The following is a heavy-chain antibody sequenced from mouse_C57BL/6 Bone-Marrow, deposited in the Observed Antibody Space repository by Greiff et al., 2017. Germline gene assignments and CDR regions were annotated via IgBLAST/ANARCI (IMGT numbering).Heavy chain of an antibody. CDR3: ASPIYDYDWGFYAMDY. CDR1: GYSITSGYY. CDR2: ISYDGSN. V-gene: IGHV3-6*01. J-gene: IGHJ4*01. D-gene: IGHD2-4*01. Sequence: DVKLQESGPGLVKPSQSLSLTCSVTGYSITSGYYWNWIRQFPGNKLEWMGYISYDGSNNYNPSLKNRISITRATSKNQVFLKLNAGTTEDTATYYCASPIYDYDWGFYAMDYWGQGTSVTVSS.